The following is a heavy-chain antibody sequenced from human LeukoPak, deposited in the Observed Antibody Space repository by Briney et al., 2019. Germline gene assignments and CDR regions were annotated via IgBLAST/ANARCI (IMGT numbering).Heavy chain of an antibody. J-gene: IGHJ6*02. CDR2: ISGSGGST. D-gene: IGHD5-18*01. CDR1: GFTFSSYA. V-gene: IGHV3-23*01. CDR3: AETADTAMVKDYYYGMDV. Sequence: PGGSLRLSCAASGFTFSSYAMSWVRQAPGKGLEWVSAISGSGGSTYYADSVKGRFTISRDNSKNTLYLQMNSLRAEDTAVYYCAETADTAMVKDYYYGMDVWGQGTTVTVSS.